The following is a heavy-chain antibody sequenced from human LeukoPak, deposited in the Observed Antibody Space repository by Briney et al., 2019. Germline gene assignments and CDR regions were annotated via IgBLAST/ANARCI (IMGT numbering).Heavy chain of an antibody. CDR3: AKDLSSSSIGP. CDR1: GLTFSRSA. V-gene: IGHV3-23*01. D-gene: IGHD6-6*01. CDR2: ISASGGSR. J-gene: IGHJ5*02. Sequence: GGSLRLSCAASGLTFSRSAMSWVRQAPGKGLEWVSTISASGGSRYYADSVKGRFTIARDTSKNTLYLQMNSLRVEDTAVYYCAKDLSSSSIGPWGQGTLVTVSS.